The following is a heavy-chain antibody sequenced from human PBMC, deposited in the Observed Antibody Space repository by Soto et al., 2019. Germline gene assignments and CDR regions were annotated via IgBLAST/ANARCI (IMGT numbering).Heavy chain of an antibody. V-gene: IGHV1-3*01. CDR1: GYTFTTYP. Sequence: ASVKVSCKASGYTFTTYPMHWVRQAPGQRLEWMGWINAGNGNTKYSQKFQDRVTISRDNAKNSLYLQMNSLRAEDTAVYYCASKGDYDFWSGYYKPYYYYYMDVWGKGTTVTVSS. D-gene: IGHD3-3*01. CDR3: ASKGDYDFWSGYYKPYYYYYMDV. CDR2: INAGNGNT. J-gene: IGHJ6*03.